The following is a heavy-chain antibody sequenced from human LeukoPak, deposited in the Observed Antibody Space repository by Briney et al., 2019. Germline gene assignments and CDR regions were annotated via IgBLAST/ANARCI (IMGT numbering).Heavy chain of an antibody. J-gene: IGHJ5*02. D-gene: IGHD6-19*01. V-gene: IGHV1-8*02. CDR3: ARDPSSGWYLKGWFDP. CDR1: GYTFTSYA. CDR2: MNPNSGNT. Sequence: ASVKVSCKASGYTFTSYAMNWVRQAPGQGLEWMGWMNPNSGNTGYAQKFQGRVTMTRNTSISTAYMELSSLRSEDTAVYYCARDPSSGWYLKGWFDPWGQGTLVTVSS.